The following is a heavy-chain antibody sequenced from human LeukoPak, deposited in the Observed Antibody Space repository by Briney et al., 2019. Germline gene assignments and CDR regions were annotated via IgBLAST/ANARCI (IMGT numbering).Heavy chain of an antibody. D-gene: IGHD1-14*01. CDR3: AVTIEATADY. CDR2: ISSSSSYI. Sequence: GGSLRLSCAASGFTFSSYSMNLVRQAPGKGLEWVSSISSSSSYIYYADSVKGRFTISRDNAKNSLYLQMNSLRAEDTAVYYCAVTIEATADYWGQGTLVTVSS. CDR1: GFTFSSYS. V-gene: IGHV3-21*01. J-gene: IGHJ4*02.